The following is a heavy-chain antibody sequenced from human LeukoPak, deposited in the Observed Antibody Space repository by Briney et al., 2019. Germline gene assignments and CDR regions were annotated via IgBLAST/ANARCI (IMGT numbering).Heavy chain of an antibody. D-gene: IGHD1-7*01. J-gene: IGHJ4*02. CDR3: TRENYEKLDS. Sequence: GGSLRLSSAASGFTFRDLYMGWVRQAPGKGLEWVGRITHKPHGYTTKYAASLEGRFTISRDDSQNSLYLQINSLKTEDTAIYYCTRENYEKLDSWGQGTLVTVSS. CDR1: GFTFRDLY. CDR2: ITHKPHGYTT. V-gene: IGHV3-72*01.